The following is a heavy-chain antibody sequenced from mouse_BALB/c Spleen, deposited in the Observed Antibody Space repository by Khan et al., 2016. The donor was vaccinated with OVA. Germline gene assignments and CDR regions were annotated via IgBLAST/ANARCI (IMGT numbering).Heavy chain of an antibody. CDR3: ARGGGTAPFAY. J-gene: IGHJ3*01. Sequence: EVELVESGGGLVQPGGSRKLSCAASGFTFSDYGMAWVRQAPGKGPEWVAFISHLAYTIDYADTVTGRVTFSRENAKNTLYLELSSLRSEDTAIYYCARGGGTAPFAYWGLGTLVTVSA. CDR2: ISHLAYTI. D-gene: IGHD1-2*01. CDR1: GFTFSDYG. V-gene: IGHV5-15*02.